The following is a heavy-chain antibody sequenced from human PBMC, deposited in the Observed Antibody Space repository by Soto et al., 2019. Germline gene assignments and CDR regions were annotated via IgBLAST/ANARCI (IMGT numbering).Heavy chain of an antibody. CDR3: ARTGPMVRGVPNYYYYYYGMDV. Sequence: TSETLSLTCAVYGGSFSGYYWSWIRQPPGKGLEWIGEINHSGSTNYNPSLKSRVTISVDTSKNQFSLKLSSVTAADTAVYYCARTGPMVRGVPNYYYYYYGMDVWGQGTTVTVSS. CDR2: INHSGST. V-gene: IGHV4-34*01. D-gene: IGHD3-10*01. J-gene: IGHJ6*02. CDR1: GGSFSGYY.